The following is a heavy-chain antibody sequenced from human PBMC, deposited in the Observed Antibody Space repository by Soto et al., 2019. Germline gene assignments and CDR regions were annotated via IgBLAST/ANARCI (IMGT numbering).Heavy chain of an antibody. D-gene: IGHD2-15*01. V-gene: IGHV3-9*01. J-gene: IGHJ4*02. CDR3: AKVEGFTEYYFDY. Sequence: DVQLVESGGGLVQPGRSLRLSCAASGFTFDDYAMHWVRQAPGKGLEWVSGISWNSGSIGYADSVKGRFTISRDNAKNSLYLQMNSLRAEDTALYYCAKVEGFTEYYFDYWGQGTLVTVSS. CDR1: GFTFDDYA. CDR2: ISWNSGSI.